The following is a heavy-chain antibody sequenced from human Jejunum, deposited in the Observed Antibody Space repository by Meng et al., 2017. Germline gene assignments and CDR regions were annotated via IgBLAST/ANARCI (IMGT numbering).Heavy chain of an antibody. CDR1: GGSITSYNY. V-gene: IGHV4-4*02. CDR3: ARAYCTDVSCHDFFDS. CDR2: IDLGGSP. Sequence: QESGPGLVEPSGPLSLTCVVSGGSITSYNYWSWVRQPPDRGLEWIGQIDLGGSPNYNPSLRSRVIMSLDKSKNQFSLSLRSVAAADTAVYYCARAYCTDVSCHDFFDSWGQGTLVTVSS. J-gene: IGHJ4*02. D-gene: IGHD2-8*01.